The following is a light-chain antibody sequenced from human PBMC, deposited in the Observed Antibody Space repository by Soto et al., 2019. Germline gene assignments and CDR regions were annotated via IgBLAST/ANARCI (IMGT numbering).Light chain of an antibody. J-gene: IGLJ2*01. V-gene: IGLV4-69*01. Sequence: QLVLTQSPSASASLGASVKLTCTLSSGHSSYAIAWHQQQPEKGPRYLMKLNSDGSHSKGDGIPDRFSGSRSGAERYLTITSLQAEDEADYYCQTCGTGSVVFGGGTKVTVL. CDR1: SGHSSYA. CDR3: QTCGTGSVV. CDR2: LNSDGSH.